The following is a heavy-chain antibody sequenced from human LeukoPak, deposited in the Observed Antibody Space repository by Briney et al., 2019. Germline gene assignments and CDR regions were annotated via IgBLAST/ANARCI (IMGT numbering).Heavy chain of an antibody. Sequence: PSETLSLTCTVSGGSISSSSYYWGWIRQPPGTGLEWIGSTYYSGSTYYNPSLKSRVTMSVDTSKNQFSLKLSSVTAADPAVYYCARGYGDSHWFDAWGQGTLVAVSS. CDR1: GGSISSSSYY. J-gene: IGHJ5*02. CDR2: TYYSGST. V-gene: IGHV4-39*07. CDR3: ARGYGDSHWFDA. D-gene: IGHD4-17*01.